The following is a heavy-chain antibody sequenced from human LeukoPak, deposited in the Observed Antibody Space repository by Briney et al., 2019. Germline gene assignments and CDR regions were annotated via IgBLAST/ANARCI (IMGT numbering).Heavy chain of an antibody. V-gene: IGHV3-23*01. J-gene: IGHJ4*02. CDR1: GFTFSSYA. D-gene: IGHD3-10*01. CDR3: AKYITMVQGVITHHFDY. CDR2: ISGSGGST. Sequence: PGGSLRLSCAASGFTFSSYAMSWVRQAPGKGLEWVSAISGSGGSTYYADSVKGRFTISRDNSKNTLYLQMNSLRAEDTAVYYCAKYITMVQGVITHHFDYWGQGTLVTVSS.